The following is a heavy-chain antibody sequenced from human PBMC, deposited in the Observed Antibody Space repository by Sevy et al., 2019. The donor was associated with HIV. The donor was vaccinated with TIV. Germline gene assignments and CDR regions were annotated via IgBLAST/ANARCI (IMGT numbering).Heavy chain of an antibody. CDR1: GFTFGDYA. J-gene: IGHJ4*02. Sequence: GGSLRLSCTASGFTFGDYAMSWFRLAPVKGLEWVAFVSRNSYEANGGTTDYAASVKGRLTISRDDSKSIAYLQMNSLKREDTAVYYCSRALATVVTPEYYFDYWGQGTLVTVSS. D-gene: IGHD4-17*01. CDR3: SRALATVVTPEYYFDY. V-gene: IGHV3-49*03. CDR2: VSRNSYEANGGTT.